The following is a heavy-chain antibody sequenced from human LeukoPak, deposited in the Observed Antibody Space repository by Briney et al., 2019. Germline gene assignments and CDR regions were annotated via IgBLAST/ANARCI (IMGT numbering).Heavy chain of an antibody. V-gene: IGHV3-15*01. CDR1: GFTFSNAW. CDR2: IKSKTDGGTT. Sequence: GGSLRLSCAASGFTFSNAWMSWVRQAPGKGLEWVGRIKSKTDGGTTDYAAPVKGRFTISRDDSKNTLYLQMNSLKAEDTAVYYCTTALYYDSSGYYLFDYRGQGTLVTVSS. D-gene: IGHD3-22*01. J-gene: IGHJ4*02. CDR3: TTALYYDSSGYYLFDY.